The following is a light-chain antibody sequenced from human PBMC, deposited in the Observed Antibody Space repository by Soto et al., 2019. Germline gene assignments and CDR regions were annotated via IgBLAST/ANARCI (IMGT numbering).Light chain of an antibody. CDR1: SRDVGGYSY. V-gene: IGLV2-14*01. CDR3: SSFTLSTYV. Sequence: LTQPASVSGSPGQSITISCTGTSRDVGGYSYVSWYQHYPDKAPKLIIYDVTSRPSGVSDRFSGSKSGNTASLTISGLQPEDEAHYYCSSFTLSTYVFGSGTKVTVL. J-gene: IGLJ1*01. CDR2: DVT.